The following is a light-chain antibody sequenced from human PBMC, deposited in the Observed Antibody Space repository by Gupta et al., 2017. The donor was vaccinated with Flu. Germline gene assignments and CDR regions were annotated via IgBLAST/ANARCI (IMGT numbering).Light chain of an antibody. CDR3: MQALQTPLT. CDR1: QSLLDSSGYNY. CDR2: LGS. J-gene: IGKJ4*01. V-gene: IGKV2-28*01. Sequence: VTPGEPASISCRSSQSLLDSSGYNYWYWYVQKPGQSPQLLSLLGSNRAPGVPDRCSGSGSGTDFTLKISRVEADDVGTYYCMQALQTPLTFGGGTKMEI.